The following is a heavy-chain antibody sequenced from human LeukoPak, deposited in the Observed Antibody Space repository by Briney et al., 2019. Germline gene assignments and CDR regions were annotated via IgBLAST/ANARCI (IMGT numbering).Heavy chain of an antibody. D-gene: IGHD4-17*01. CDR1: GFTFSSYS. J-gene: IGHJ3*02. Sequence: PGGSLRLSCAASGFTFSSYSMNWVRQAPGKVLEWVSSISSSSSYIYYADSVKGRFTISRDNAKNSLYLQMNSLRAEDTAVYYCARAFYGDYAEDAFDIWGQGTMVTVSS. CDR2: ISSSSSYI. CDR3: ARAFYGDYAEDAFDI. V-gene: IGHV3-21*01.